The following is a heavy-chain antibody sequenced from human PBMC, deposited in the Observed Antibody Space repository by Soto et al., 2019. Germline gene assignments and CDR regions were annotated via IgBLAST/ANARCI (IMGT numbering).Heavy chain of an antibody. CDR2: ISSSSSYI. Sequence: EVQLVESGGGLVKPGGSLRLSCAASGFTFSSYSMNWVRQAPGKGLEWVSSISSSSSYIYYADSVKGRFTISRDNAKNSLYLHMNSLRAEDTAVYYCARDPYCSGGSCYSSAEYFQHWGQGTLVTVSS. CDR1: GFTFSSYS. J-gene: IGHJ1*01. V-gene: IGHV3-21*01. CDR3: ARDPYCSGGSCYSSAEYFQH. D-gene: IGHD2-15*01.